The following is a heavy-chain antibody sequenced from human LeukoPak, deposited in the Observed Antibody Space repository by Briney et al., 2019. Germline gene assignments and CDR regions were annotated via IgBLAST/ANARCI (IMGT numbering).Heavy chain of an antibody. CDR1: GYTFTGYY. CDR2: INPNSGGT. V-gene: IGHV1-2*02. D-gene: IGHD3-22*01. J-gene: IGHJ3*02. Sequence: GASVKVSCKASGYTFTGYYMHWVRQAPGQGLEWMGWINPNSGGTNYAQKFQGRVTMTRDTSISTAYMELSRLRSDDTAVYYCARGVEYDSSGYYFFDIWGQGTMVTVSS. CDR3: ARGVEYDSSGYYFFDI.